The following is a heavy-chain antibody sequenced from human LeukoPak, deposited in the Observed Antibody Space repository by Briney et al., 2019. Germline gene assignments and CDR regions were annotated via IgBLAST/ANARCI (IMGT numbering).Heavy chain of an antibody. CDR3: TRLSHVAGAPKVSWFDP. D-gene: IGHD2-15*01. CDR2: IYHSGTT. V-gene: IGHV4-38-2*02. Sequence: SDTLSLTCTLSAYSISDGWLWGWIRPPPGRGLEWIASIYHSGTTYFNPSLKSRVTMSVDTSKNQFSLKLTSVTAADTAVYYCTRLSHVAGAPKVSWFDPWGQGTLVTVSS. J-gene: IGHJ5*02. CDR1: AYSISDGWL.